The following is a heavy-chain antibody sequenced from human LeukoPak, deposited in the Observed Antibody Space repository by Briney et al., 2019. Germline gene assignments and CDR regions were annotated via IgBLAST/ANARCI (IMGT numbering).Heavy chain of an antibody. CDR3: ARALPSEAYLRRYSSSRRFDP. Sequence: SETLSLTCSVSGGSISSGSYYWSWIRQPAGKGLEWIGRIYSSGGTNYNPSLKSRVTISRDTSKNHFPLELSSVTAADTAVYYCARALPSEAYLRRYSSSRRFDPWGQGTLVTVSS. CDR1: GGSISSGSYY. J-gene: IGHJ5*02. CDR2: IYSSGGT. V-gene: IGHV4-61*02. D-gene: IGHD6-13*01.